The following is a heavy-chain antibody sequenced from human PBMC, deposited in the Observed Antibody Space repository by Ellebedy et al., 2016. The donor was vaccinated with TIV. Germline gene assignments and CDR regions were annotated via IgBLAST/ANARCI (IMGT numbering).Heavy chain of an antibody. Sequence: SVKVSXXASGFTFTSSAMQWVRQARGQRLEWIGWIVVGSGNTNYAQKFQERVTITRDMSTSTAYMELSSLRSEDTAVYYCARGLQYYYDSSGYYDFDYWGQGTLVTVSS. V-gene: IGHV1-58*02. D-gene: IGHD3-22*01. CDR1: GFTFTSSA. CDR2: IVVGSGNT. CDR3: ARGLQYYYDSSGYYDFDY. J-gene: IGHJ4*02.